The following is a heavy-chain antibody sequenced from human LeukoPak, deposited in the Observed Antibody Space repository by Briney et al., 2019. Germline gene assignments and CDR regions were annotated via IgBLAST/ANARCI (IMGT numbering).Heavy chain of an antibody. CDR1: GSTFSYYT. CDR2: ISSTGSSI. D-gene: IGHD1-1*01. V-gene: IGHV3-21*01. CDR3: ARDDVAWNDVHWFDP. Sequence: GGSLRLSCAASGSTFSYYTMCWVGQAPGKGLEWVSSISSTGSSIYYADSVKGRFTISRDNAKNSLYLQMSSLRVEDTAVYYCARDDVAWNDVHWFDPWGQGTLVAVSS. J-gene: IGHJ5*02.